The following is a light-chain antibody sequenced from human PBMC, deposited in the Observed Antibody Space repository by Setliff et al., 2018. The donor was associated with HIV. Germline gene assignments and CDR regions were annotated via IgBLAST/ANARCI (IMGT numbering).Light chain of an antibody. Sequence: QSVLAQPASVSGSPGQSITISYTGTSSDVGGYSHVSWYQQHPGKAPKLIIYEVRNRPSGVSNRFSGSESGNTASLTISGLQAEDEADYYCSSYAITNTLPFGTGTKVTVL. CDR1: SSDVGGYSH. CDR2: EVR. J-gene: IGLJ1*01. V-gene: IGLV2-14*01. CDR3: SSYAITNTLP.